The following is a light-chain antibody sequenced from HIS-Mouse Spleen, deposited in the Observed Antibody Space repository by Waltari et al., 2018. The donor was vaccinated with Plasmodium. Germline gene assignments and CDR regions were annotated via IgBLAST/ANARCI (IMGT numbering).Light chain of an antibody. CDR2: AAS. Sequence: AIRMTQSPSSFSASTGDRLTITCRASQGISRYLDWYQQKPGKAPKLLIYAASTLLSGVPSRFSGSGSGTDFTLTISCLQSEDFATYYCQQYYSYPFTFGPGTKVDIK. V-gene: IGKV1-8*01. CDR1: QGISRY. J-gene: IGKJ3*01. CDR3: QQYYSYPFT.